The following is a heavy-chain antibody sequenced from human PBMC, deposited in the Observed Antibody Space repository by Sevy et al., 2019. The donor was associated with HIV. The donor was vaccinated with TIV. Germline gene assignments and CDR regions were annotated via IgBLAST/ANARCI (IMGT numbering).Heavy chain of an antibody. V-gene: IGHV4-59*01. CDR1: GGSISSYY. Sequence: SETLSLTCTVSGGSISSYYWSWIRQPPGKGLEWIGYIYYSGSTNYNPSLKSRVTISVDTSKNQFSLKLSSVTAADTAVYYCARDGLDGYHDSSGYYYYYMDVWGKGTTVTVSS. D-gene: IGHD3-22*01. CDR2: IYYSGST. J-gene: IGHJ6*03. CDR3: ARDGLDGYHDSSGYYYYYMDV.